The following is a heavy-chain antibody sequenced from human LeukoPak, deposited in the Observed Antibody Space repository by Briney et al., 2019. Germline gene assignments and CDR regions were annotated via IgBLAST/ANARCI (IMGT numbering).Heavy chain of an antibody. D-gene: IGHD3-10*01. Sequence: GESLKISCRAPGYTFTNYWIGWVRQMPGKGLEWMGIMYPGDSDTRYSPSFQGQVTLSADKSISTAYLQWSSLKASDTAMYYCAASTYGSGAYVGFDSWGQGTLVTVSS. V-gene: IGHV5-51*01. CDR3: AASTYGSGAYVGFDS. J-gene: IGHJ4*02. CDR2: MYPGDSDT. CDR1: GYTFTNYW.